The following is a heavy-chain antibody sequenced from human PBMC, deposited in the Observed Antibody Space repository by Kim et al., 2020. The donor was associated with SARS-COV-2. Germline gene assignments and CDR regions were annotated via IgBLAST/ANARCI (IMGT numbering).Heavy chain of an antibody. CDR3: ARSSWGSLEC. CDR1: GFTFSSYW. Sequence: GGSLRLSCAASGFTFSSYWMYWVRQAPGKGLVWVSRISSDGSLTGFADSVKVRFTISRDNAKNTLYLQMNSLRVEDTAVYYCARSSWGSLECWGQGTPVTVSS. D-gene: IGHD3-16*01. CDR2: ISSDGSLT. V-gene: IGHV3-74*01. J-gene: IGHJ4*02.